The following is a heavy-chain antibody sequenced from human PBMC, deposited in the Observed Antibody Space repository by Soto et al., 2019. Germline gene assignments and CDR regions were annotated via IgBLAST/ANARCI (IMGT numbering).Heavy chain of an antibody. V-gene: IGHV1-58*01. J-gene: IGHJ4*02. D-gene: IGHD3-22*01. CDR1: GYTFTSSA. CDR2: IVVGSGNT. CDR3: AAWEDYYDSSGYSFGY. Sequence: SVKVSCKASGYTFTSSAVQWVRQARGQRLEWIGWIVVGSGNTNYAQKFQERVTITRDMSTSTAYMELSSLRSEDTAVYYCAAWEDYYDSSGYSFGYWGQGTLVTVSS.